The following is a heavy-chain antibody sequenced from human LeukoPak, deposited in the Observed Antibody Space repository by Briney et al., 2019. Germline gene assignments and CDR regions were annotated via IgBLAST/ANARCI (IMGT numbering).Heavy chain of an antibody. CDR1: GFTLSSYA. CDR3: ARASLGMITFGGVIVRHAFDI. CDR2: ISSSSSYI. D-gene: IGHD3-16*02. V-gene: IGHV3-21*01. J-gene: IGHJ3*02. Sequence: PGGSLRLSCSASGFTLSSYAMNWVRQAPGKGLEWVSSISSSSSYIYYADSVKGRFTISRDNAKNSLYLQMNSLRAEDTAVYYCARASLGMITFGGVIVRHAFDIWGQGTMVTVSS.